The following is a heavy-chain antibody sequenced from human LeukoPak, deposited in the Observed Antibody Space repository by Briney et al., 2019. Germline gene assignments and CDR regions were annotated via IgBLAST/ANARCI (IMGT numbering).Heavy chain of an antibody. CDR3: ARIYLGYDFWSGYYDY. D-gene: IGHD3-3*01. J-gene: IGHJ4*02. CDR2: IIPIFGTA. V-gene: IGHV1-69*13. CDR1: GYTFTSYG. Sequence: SVKVSCKASGYTFTSYGISWVRQAPGQGLEWMGGIIPIFGTANYAQKFQGRVTITADESTSTAYMELSSLRSEDTAVYYCARIYLGYDFWSGYYDYWGQGTLVTVSS.